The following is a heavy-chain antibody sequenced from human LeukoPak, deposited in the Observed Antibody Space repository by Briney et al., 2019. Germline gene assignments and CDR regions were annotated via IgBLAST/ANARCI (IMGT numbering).Heavy chain of an antibody. J-gene: IGHJ4*02. CDR3: AKSDARSGLSVSY. V-gene: IGHV3-23*01. CDR2: ITTGDGNT. D-gene: IGHD3-16*02. Sequence: GGSLRLSCTASGFTFSSYTMTWVRQAPGKGLKWVSTITTGDGNTYYADSVKGRFTVSRDDSKNTLYLQMNSLRAEDTAVYYCAKSDARSGLSVSYWGQGTLVTVSS. CDR1: GFTFSSYT.